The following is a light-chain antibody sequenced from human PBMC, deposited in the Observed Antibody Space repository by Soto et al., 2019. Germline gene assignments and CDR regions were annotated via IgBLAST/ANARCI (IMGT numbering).Light chain of an antibody. CDR1: QSISSY. J-gene: IGKJ3*01. CDR3: HQRDSTPFT. Sequence: DIQMTQSPSSLSASVGDRATITCRSSQSISSYLNWYQQKTGRAPKLQIYAASSLQSGVPSKFSGSGSGTDYTLTIISLDAEDFATYYCHQRDSTPFTFGPGTQVDIK. V-gene: IGKV1-39*01. CDR2: AAS.